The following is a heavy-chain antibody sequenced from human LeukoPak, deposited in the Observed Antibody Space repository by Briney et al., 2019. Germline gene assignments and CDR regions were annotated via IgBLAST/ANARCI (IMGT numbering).Heavy chain of an antibody. J-gene: IGHJ3*02. CDR1: GFPFSNYA. CDR3: ARGAYCSGGRCPGASDI. Sequence: GGTLRLSCAASGFPFSNYAMYWLRQAPATGLDLVTIIWYYGSNKNYADSVKARFTVSRDNSKNTLYLQMNSLRAEDTAVYYCARGAYCSGGRCPGASDIWGQGTMVTVSS. V-gene: IGHV3-33*08. D-gene: IGHD2-15*01. CDR2: IWYYGSNK.